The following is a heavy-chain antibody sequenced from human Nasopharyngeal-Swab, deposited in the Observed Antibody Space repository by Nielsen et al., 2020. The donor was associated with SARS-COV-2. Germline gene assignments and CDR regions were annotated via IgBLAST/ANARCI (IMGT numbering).Heavy chain of an antibody. J-gene: IGHJ3*02. V-gene: IGHV5-10-1*01. CDR3: ARRGGTAGSDAFDI. D-gene: IGHD6-13*01. CDR2: IDPSDSCT. Sequence: VRQAPGKGLGWMGRIDPSDSCTNYSPSFQGHVTISADKSISTAYLQWSSLKASDTAMYYCARRGGTAGSDAFDIWGQGTMVTVSS.